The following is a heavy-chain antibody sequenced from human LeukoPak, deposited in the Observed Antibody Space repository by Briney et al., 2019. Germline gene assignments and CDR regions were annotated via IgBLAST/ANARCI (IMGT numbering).Heavy chain of an antibody. V-gene: IGHV2-70*11. J-gene: IGHJ6*02. CDR2: IDWDDDK. D-gene: IGHD3-22*01. CDR3: ARILAYYYDSSGYYRYYYGMDV. Sequence: SGPTLVNPTQTLTLTCTLSGFSLSTSGMCVSWIRQPPGKALEWLARIDWDDDKYYSTSLKTRLTISKDTSKNQVVLTMTNMDPVDTATYYCARILAYYYDSSGYYRYYYGMDVWGQGTTVTVSS. CDR1: GFSLSTSGMC.